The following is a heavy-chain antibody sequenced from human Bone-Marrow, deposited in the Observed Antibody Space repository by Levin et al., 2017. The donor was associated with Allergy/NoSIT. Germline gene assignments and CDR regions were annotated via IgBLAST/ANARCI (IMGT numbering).Heavy chain of an antibody. D-gene: IGHD1-1*01. Sequence: AGGSLRLSCAASGLTFSSYAMSWVRQAPGMGLEWVSAITASGTTTFYADSVKSRFTISRDNSKSTLYVQMNSLRAEDTAVYYCAKADPQYKYAFDIWGQGTMVTVSS. CDR1: GLTFSSYA. J-gene: IGHJ3*02. CDR2: ITASGTTT. CDR3: AKADPQYKYAFDI. V-gene: IGHV3-23*01.